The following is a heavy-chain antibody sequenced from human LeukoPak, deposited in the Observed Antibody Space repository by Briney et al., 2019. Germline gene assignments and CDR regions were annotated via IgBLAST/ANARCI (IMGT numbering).Heavy chain of an antibody. D-gene: IGHD2-2*02. CDR1: GGSFSGYY. CDR3: ARTLGYCSSTSCYKRGYYYYYMDV. V-gene: IGHV4-34*01. J-gene: IGHJ6*03. CDR2: INQSGST. Sequence: SETLSLTCAVYGGSFSGYYWSWIRQPPGKGLEWIGEINQSGSTNYNPSLKSRVTISVDTSKNQFSLKLSSVTAADTAVYYCARTLGYCSSTSCYKRGYYYYYMDVWGKGTTVTVSS.